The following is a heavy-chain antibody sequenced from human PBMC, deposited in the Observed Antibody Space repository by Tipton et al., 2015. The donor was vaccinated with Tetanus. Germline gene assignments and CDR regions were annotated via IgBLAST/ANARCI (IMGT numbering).Heavy chain of an antibody. CDR2: IYSGGST. J-gene: IGHJ2*01. Sequence: GSLRLSCAASGFTVSNNYMSWVRQAPGKGLEWVSIIYSGGSTYYADSVKGRFTISRDNSKNTLYLQMNSLRVEDTAIYYCARGPTKRCFDLWGRGTLVTVSS. CDR1: GFTVSNNY. V-gene: IGHV3-53*01. CDR3: ARGPTKRCFDL. D-gene: IGHD5-12*01.